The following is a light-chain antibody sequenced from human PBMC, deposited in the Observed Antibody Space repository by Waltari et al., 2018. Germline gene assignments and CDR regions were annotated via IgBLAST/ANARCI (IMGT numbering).Light chain of an antibody. J-gene: IGKJ5*01. CDR3: HQRSNWPIT. Sequence: DIVLTQSPATLSLSPGERATLSCRASQNVSSYLVWYQQKPGQPPRLLIYGASNRATGIPARFSGSGSGTDFTLTISSLESEDFAVYYCHQRSNWPITFGQGTRLEIK. CDR1: QNVSSY. CDR2: GAS. V-gene: IGKV3-11*01.